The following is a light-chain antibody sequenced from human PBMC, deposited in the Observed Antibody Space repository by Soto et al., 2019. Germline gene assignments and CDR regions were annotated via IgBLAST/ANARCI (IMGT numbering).Light chain of an antibody. CDR1: QSISSD. V-gene: IGKV1-39*01. CDR2: AAS. J-gene: IGKJ4*01. CDR3: QHSYSTPLT. Sequence: DVQMSQSPSALSASVGDRVTIPCGASQSISSDLNWYQQKPGKVPKLLIYAASILQGGGPSRLRGSGSGTDFPLTISSLKPEDFATYYCQHSYSTPLTFGGGTKVDIK.